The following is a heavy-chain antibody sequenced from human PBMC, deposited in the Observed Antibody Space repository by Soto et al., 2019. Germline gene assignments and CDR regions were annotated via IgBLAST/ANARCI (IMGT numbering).Heavy chain of an antibody. CDR2: IIPTFGTA. J-gene: IGHJ6*02. D-gene: IGHD2-2*01. V-gene: IGHV1-69*01. Sequence: QVQLVQSGAEVKKPGSSVKVSCKASGGPFSGYAISWVRQAPGQGLGWMGGIIPTFGTANYAQKFPGRVTVPADESTSTAYMELGRLRSEDPAVYYCARSQGSSTSLEIYYYYYYGMDVWGQGTTVTVSS. CDR1: GGPFSGYA. CDR3: ARSQGSSTSLEIYYYYYYGMDV.